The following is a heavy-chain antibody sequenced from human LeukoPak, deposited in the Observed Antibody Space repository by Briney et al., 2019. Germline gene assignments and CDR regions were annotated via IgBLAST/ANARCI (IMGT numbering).Heavy chain of an antibody. CDR2: IKEDGSEK. Sequence: PGGSLRLSCAASGFSFSNYWMNWVRQTPGKGLEWVDTIKEDGSEKYYVDSVKGRFTISRDNAKNSLDLQINSLRPEDTAVYYCATGNNNAFGNWGQGTLVTVSS. D-gene: IGHD1-14*01. CDR1: GFSFSNYW. J-gene: IGHJ4*02. CDR3: ATGNNNAFGN. V-gene: IGHV3-7*01.